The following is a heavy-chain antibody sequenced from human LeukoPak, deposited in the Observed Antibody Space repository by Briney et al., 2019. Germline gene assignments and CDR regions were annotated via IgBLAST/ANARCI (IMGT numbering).Heavy chain of an antibody. CDR3: SKDHSSSWYRIDY. Sequence: GGSLRLSCAASGFTFSSYGMHWVRQAPGKGLEWVAVISYDGSNKYYADSVQGRFTTSRDNSKNTLYLQMNSLRAEDTAVYYCSKDHSSSWYRIDYWGQGTLVTVSS. CDR1: GFTFSSYG. V-gene: IGHV3-30*18. D-gene: IGHD6-13*01. J-gene: IGHJ4*02. CDR2: ISYDGSNK.